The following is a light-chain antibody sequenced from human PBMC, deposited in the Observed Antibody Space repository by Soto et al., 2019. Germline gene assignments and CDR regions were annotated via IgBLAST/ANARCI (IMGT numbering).Light chain of an antibody. V-gene: IGKV1-5*01. CDR3: QQYNSYST. J-gene: IGKJ5*01. CDR1: QGISSW. CDR2: KAS. Sequence: DIQMTQSPSSVSASVGDRVTISCRASQGISSWLAWYQQKPGKAPKLLIYKASTLQTGVPSRFSGSGSGTDFTLIISSLQPDDFATYYCQQYNSYSTFGQGTRLEIK.